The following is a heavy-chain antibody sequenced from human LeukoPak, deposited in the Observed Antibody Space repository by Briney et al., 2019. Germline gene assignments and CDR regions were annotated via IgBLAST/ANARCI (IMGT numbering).Heavy chain of an antibody. CDR1: GGSFSGYY. CDR3: ARRQNYYDTMGYAFDI. J-gene: IGHJ3*02. D-gene: IGHD3-22*01. V-gene: IGHV4-34*01. CDR2: INHSGST. Sequence: PSETLSLTCAVYGGSFSGYYWSWIRQPPGKGLEWIGEINHSGSTNYNPSLKSRVTISVDTSKNQFSLKLSSVTAADTAVYYCARRQNYYDTMGYAFDIWGQGTMVTVSS.